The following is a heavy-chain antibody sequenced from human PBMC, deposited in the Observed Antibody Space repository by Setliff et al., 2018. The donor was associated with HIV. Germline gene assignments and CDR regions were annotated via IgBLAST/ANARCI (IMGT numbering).Heavy chain of an antibody. CDR3: AKDWKVWFGELSQDYYYGMDV. D-gene: IGHD3-10*01. V-gene: IGHV3-21*01. CDR2: ISSTGTYI. J-gene: IGHJ6*02. CDR1: GFTFSSYA. Sequence: GGSLRLSCAASGFTFSSYAMHWIRQAPGKGLEWVSSISSTGTYIYYADSMKGRFTISRDNAKNSLYLQMNSLRADDTAVYYCAKDWKVWFGELSQDYYYGMDVWGQGTTVTVSS.